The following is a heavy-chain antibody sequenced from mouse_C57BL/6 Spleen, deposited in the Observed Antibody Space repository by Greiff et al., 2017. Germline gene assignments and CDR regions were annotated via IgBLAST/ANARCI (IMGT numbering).Heavy chain of an antibody. CDR3: AEGGNYPDY. CDR1: GYAFSSSW. J-gene: IGHJ2*01. Sequence: QVQLQQSGPELVKPGASVKISCKASGYAFSSSWMNWVKLRPGKGLEWIGRIYPGDGDTTYNGKFKGKATLTADKSSSTAYMQLSSLTSEDSAVYFWAEGGNYPDYRSQGTTLTVSS. V-gene: IGHV1-82*01. CDR2: IYPGDGDT.